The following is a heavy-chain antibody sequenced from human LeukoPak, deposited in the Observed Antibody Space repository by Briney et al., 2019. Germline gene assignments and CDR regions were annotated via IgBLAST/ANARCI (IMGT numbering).Heavy chain of an antibody. CDR2: IKPDGSET. CDR3: AREGQQLVQAFDY. J-gene: IGHJ4*02. Sequence: GETLRLSCAASGFTFSSYWMSWIRQAPGKGLEWIANIKPDGSETYYLASVKGRFPISRENAKNSLYLQINSRSAEYNAVYYCAREGQQLVQAFDYWGQGTLVTVSS. V-gene: IGHV3-7*01. CDR1: GFTFSSYW. D-gene: IGHD6-13*01.